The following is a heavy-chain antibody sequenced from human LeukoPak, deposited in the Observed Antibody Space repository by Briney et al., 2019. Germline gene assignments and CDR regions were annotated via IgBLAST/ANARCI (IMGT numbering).Heavy chain of an antibody. D-gene: IGHD2-2*01. J-gene: IGHJ4*02. Sequence: SETLSLTCAVYGGSFSGYYLSWIRQPPGKGLEWIGEINHSGSTNYNPSLKSRVTISVDTSKNQFSLKLSSVTAADTAVYYCARKLGYCSSTSCRPIDYWGQGTLVTVSS. V-gene: IGHV4-34*01. CDR1: GGSFSGYY. CDR3: ARKLGYCSSTSCRPIDY. CDR2: INHSGST.